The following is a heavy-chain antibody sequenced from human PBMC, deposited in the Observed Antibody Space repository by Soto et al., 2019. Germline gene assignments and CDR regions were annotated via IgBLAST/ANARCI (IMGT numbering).Heavy chain of an antibody. CDR1: GYTFTSYY. CDR3: ARDLGACSGGSCHTPDY. J-gene: IGHJ4*02. Sequence: QVQLVQSGAEVKKPGASVKVSCKASGYTFTSYYMHWVRQAPGQGLEWMGIINPSGGSTSYAQKFPGRVTMTRDTSPSTVYMELSSLRSEDTAVYYCARDLGACSGGSCHTPDYWGQGTLVTVSS. CDR2: INPSGGST. D-gene: IGHD2-15*01. V-gene: IGHV1-46*01.